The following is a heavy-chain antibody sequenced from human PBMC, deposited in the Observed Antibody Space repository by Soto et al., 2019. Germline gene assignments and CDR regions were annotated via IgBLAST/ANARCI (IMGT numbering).Heavy chain of an antibody. V-gene: IGHV3-23*01. CDR3: AKASAVGGGFFDY. CDR1: GFTFSSYA. CDR2: IGGGGGST. D-gene: IGHD3-16*01. J-gene: IGHJ4*02. Sequence: EVQLLESGGGLLQPGGSLRLSCAASGFTFSSYAMSWVRQAPGKGLEWVSAIGGGGGSTYYADSVKGRFTISRDNSKNTLYLQMNSLRAEDTAVYYCAKASAVGGGFFDYWGQGTLVTVSS.